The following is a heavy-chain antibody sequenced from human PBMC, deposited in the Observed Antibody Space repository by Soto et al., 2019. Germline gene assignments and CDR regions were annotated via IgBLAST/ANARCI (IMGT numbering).Heavy chain of an antibody. J-gene: IGHJ4*02. D-gene: IGHD3-10*01. V-gene: IGHV3-48*04. CDR3: ARGLKLWALDY. Sequence: GGSLRLSCAASGVSFSTYSMNWVRQAPGKGLEWVSYISSSGRAISYADSVKGRFTISRDNAKNSLYLQMNSLRAEDTAVYYCARGLKLWALDYWGQGTQVTVSS. CDR2: ISSSGRAI. CDR1: GVSFSTYS.